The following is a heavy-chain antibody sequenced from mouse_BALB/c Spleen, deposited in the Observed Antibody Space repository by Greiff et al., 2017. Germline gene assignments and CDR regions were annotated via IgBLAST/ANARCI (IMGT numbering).Heavy chain of an antibody. Sequence: EVKLVESGGGLVQPGGSRKLSCAASGFTFSSFGMHWVRQAPEKGLEWVAYISSGSSTIYYADTVKGRFTISRDNPKNTLFLQMTSLRSEDTAMYYCARSRYYGSQTLFDYWGQGTTLTVSS. D-gene: IGHD1-1*01. V-gene: IGHV5-17*02. CDR3: ARSRYYGSQTLFDY. CDR2: ISSGSSTI. J-gene: IGHJ2*01. CDR1: GFTFSSFG.